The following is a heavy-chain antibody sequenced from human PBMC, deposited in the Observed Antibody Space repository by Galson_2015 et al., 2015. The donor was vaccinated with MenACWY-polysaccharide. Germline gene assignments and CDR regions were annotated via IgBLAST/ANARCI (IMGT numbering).Heavy chain of an antibody. V-gene: IGHV1-2*02. CDR2: INPNSGGT. Sequence: SVKVSCKASGYTFTGYYMHWVRQAPGQGLEWMGWINPNSGGTNYAQKFQGRVTMTRDTSISTAYMELSRLRSDDTAVCYCARFSVFGAQGYYYGMDVWGQGTTVTVSS. J-gene: IGHJ6*02. CDR3: ARFSVFGAQGYYYGMDV. D-gene: IGHD3-10*01. CDR1: GYTFTGYY.